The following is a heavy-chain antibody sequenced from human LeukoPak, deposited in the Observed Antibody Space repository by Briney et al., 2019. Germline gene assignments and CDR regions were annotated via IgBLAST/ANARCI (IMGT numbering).Heavy chain of an antibody. V-gene: IGHV3-43D*03. J-gene: IGHJ4*02. D-gene: IGHD4-17*01. CDR1: GFTFDDYA. Sequence: PGGSLRLSCAASGFTFDDYAMHWVRQAPGKGLEWVSLISWDGGSTYYADSVKGRFTISRDNSKNSLYLQMNSLRAEDTAVYYCAKKVLTVTTWYFDYWGQGTLVTVSS. CDR3: AKKVLTVTTWYFDY. CDR2: ISWDGGST.